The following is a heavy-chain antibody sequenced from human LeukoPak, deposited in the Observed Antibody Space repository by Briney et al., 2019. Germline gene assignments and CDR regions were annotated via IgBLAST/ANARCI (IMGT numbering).Heavy chain of an antibody. D-gene: IGHD3-3*01. CDR1: GYSISSGYY. CDR3: ARRPTYYDFWSGYTGPFDP. CDR2: IYHSGST. Sequence: PSETLSLTCAVSGYSISSGYYWGCIRQPPWKGLEWIGSIYHSGSTYYNPSLKSRVTISVDTSKNQFSLKLSSVTAADTAVHCCARRPTYYDFWSGYTGPFDPWGQGTLVTVSS. V-gene: IGHV4-38-2*01. J-gene: IGHJ5*02.